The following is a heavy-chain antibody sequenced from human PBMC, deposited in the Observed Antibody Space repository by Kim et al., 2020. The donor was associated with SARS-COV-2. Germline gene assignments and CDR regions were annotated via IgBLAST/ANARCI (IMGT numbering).Heavy chain of an antibody. CDR1: GGTFSSYA. J-gene: IGHJ3*02. D-gene: IGHD3-22*01. Sequence: SVKVSCQASGGTFSSYAISWVRQAPGQGLEWMGGIIPIFGTANYAQKFQGRVTITADESTSTAYMELSSLRSEDTAVYYCASSIVVVITTPTGAFDIWGQGTMVTVSS. CDR3: ASSIVVVITTPTGAFDI. V-gene: IGHV1-69*13. CDR2: IIPIFGTA.